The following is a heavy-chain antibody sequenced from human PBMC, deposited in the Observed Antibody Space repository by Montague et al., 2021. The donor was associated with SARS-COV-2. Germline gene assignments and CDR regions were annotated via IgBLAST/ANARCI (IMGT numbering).Heavy chain of an antibody. Sequence: SQRLSCAASGFTFGDYAMHWVRQAPGEGLEWVSGISWDSGSIGYADSVKGRFTISRDNAKNSLYLQMNSLRAEDTAVYYCVRATLYMDVWGKGTTVTVSS. V-gene: IGHV3-9*01. CDR2: ISWDSGSI. J-gene: IGHJ6*03. CDR1: GFTFGDYA. CDR3: VRATLYMDV.